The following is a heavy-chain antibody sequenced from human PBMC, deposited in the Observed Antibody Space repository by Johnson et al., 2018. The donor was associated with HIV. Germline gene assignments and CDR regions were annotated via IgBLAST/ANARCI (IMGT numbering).Heavy chain of an antibody. J-gene: IGHJ3*02. V-gene: IGHV3-66*01. D-gene: IGHD4/OR15-4a*01. CDR2: IHSGGIP. Sequence: VQLVESGGGLVQPGGSLRLSCAASGFTFSSSAMLWVRQPPGKGLEWVSAIHSGGIPYYAGSVKGRFTIARDNSKNTLYLQMNSLGAEDTAVYYRAREGGATPAFDIWGQGTMVTVSS. CDR1: GFTFSSSA. CDR3: AREGGATPAFDI.